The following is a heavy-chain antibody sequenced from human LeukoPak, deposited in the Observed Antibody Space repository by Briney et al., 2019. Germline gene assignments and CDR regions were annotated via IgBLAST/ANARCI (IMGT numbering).Heavy chain of an antibody. V-gene: IGHV3-30*02. J-gene: IGHJ4*02. Sequence: GGSPRLSCAASGFTFSSYGMHWVRQAPGKGLEWVAFIRYDGSNKYYADSVKGRFTISRDNSKNTLYLQMNSLRAEDTAVYYCAKDHPMVRGVIDYWGQGTLVTVSS. CDR2: IRYDGSNK. CDR1: GFTFSSYG. CDR3: AKDHPMVRGVIDY. D-gene: IGHD3-10*01.